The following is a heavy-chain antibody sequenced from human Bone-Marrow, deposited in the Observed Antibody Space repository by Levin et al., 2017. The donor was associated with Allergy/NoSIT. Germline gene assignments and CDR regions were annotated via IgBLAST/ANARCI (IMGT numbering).Heavy chain of an antibody. J-gene: IGHJ4*02. V-gene: IGHV1-46*01. CDR2: INPNGGSA. CDR1: GYTFTRYY. D-gene: IGHD6-13*01. CDR3: ARNPDYSTSMAPFDH. Sequence: GESLKISCKASGYTFTRYYIHWVRQAPGQGLEWMGIINPNGGSAMYAQKFQGRVTMTRDTSTSTLYMELSTLGSEDTAVYYCARNPDYSTSMAPFDHWGQGTLVTVSS.